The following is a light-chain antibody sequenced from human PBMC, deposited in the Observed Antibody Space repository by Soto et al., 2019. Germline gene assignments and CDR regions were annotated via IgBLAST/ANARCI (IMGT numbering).Light chain of an antibody. CDR2: AAS. V-gene: IGKV1-39*01. Sequence: DIQMTQSPSSLSAPVGDRVIITCRASQSISSYLNWYQQKPGKAPKVLIYAASSLQSGVPSRFSGSGSGTDFTLTISSLQPEDCATYYCQQGYSTPTFGGGTKVEIK. CDR3: QQGYSTPT. CDR1: QSISSY. J-gene: IGKJ4*01.